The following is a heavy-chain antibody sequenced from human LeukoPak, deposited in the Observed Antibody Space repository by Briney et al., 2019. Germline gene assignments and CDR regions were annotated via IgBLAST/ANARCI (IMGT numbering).Heavy chain of an antibody. D-gene: IGHD3-9*01. CDR1: GGSITSGSFY. CDR3: ARVWPNYDILTGYSHWFDP. V-gene: IGHV4-61*02. CDR2: IYSSGIT. Sequence: PSETLSLTCTVSGGSITSGSFYWAWIRQSAGKGLEWIGRIYSSGITNYNPSLKSRVTISVDTSKNQFSLKLSSVTAADTAVYYCARVWPNYDILTGYSHWFDPWGQGTLVTVSS. J-gene: IGHJ5*02.